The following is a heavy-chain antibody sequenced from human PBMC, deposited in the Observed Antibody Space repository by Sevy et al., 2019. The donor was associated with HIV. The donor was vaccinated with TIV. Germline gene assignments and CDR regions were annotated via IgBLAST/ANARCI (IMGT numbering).Heavy chain of an antibody. V-gene: IGHV3-23*01. CDR2: ISGSGANT. CDR1: GLTFSSYA. J-gene: IGHJ3*02. CDR3: AKDGGGSYPNDAFDI. D-gene: IGHD1-26*01. Sequence: GGSLRLSCAASGLTFSSYAMSWVRQAPGKGLEWVSAISGSGANTYYADSVKGRFTISRDNSKNTLYLQMNSLRAEDTALSSCAKDGGGSYPNDAFDIWGQGAMVTVSS.